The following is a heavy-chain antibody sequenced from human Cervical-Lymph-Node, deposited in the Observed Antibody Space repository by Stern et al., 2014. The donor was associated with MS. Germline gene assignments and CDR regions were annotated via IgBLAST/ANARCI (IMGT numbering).Heavy chain of an antibody. D-gene: IGHD1-1*01. CDR3: ARDTSSPERSDW. Sequence: VQLVESGGGVIQPGGSLRLSCTASGFTVSRDYMTLVRQAPGKGLEWVSLITNVGSTFYTDSRKGRFTISRGDSQKPVYLPMTSLRAEDPAMYYCARDTSSPERSDWWGQGTLVTVSS. CDR2: ITNVGST. V-gene: IGHV3-53*01. CDR1: GFTVSRDY. J-gene: IGHJ4*02.